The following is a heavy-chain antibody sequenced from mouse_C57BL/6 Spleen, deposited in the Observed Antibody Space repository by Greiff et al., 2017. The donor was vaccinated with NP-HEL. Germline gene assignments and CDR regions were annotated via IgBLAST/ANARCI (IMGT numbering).Heavy chain of an antibody. V-gene: IGHV5-4*01. Sequence: EVQVVESGGGLVKPGGSLKLSCAASGFTFSSYAMSWVRQTPEKRLEWVATISDGGSYTYYPDNVKGRFTISRDNAKNNLYLQMSHLKSEDTAMYYCAVYSYYFDYWGQGTTLTVSS. D-gene: IGHD2-1*01. CDR1: GFTFSSYA. CDR3: AVYSYYFDY. J-gene: IGHJ2*01. CDR2: ISDGGSYT.